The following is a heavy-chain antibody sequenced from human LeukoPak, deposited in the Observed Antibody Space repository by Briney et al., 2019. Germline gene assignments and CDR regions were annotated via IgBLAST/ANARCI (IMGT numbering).Heavy chain of an antibody. V-gene: IGHV3-30*02. J-gene: IGHJ5*02. CDR2: IRYDGSNK. Sequence: GGSLRLSCAASGFTFSSYGMHWVRQAPGKGLQGVAFIRYDGSNKYYADSVKGRFTISRDNSKNTLYLQMNSLRAEDTAVYYCAKDKSTYYSTNWFDPWGQGTLVTVSS. D-gene: IGHD3-22*01. CDR3: AKDKSTYYSTNWFDP. CDR1: GFTFSSYG.